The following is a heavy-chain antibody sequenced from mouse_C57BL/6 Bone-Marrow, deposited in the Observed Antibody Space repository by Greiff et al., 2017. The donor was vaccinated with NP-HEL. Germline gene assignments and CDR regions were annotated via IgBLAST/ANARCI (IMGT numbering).Heavy chain of an antibody. D-gene: IGHD2-4*01. CDR1: GFNIKDDY. J-gene: IGHJ3*01. Sequence: VQLQQSGAALVRPGASVKLSCTASGFNIKDDYMHWVKQRPEQGLEWIGWIDPENGDTEYASKFQGKATITADTSSNTAYLQLSSLTSEDTAVYYCTFYDYVWFAYWGQGTLVTVSA. CDR2: IDPENGDT. V-gene: IGHV14-4*01. CDR3: TFYDYVWFAY.